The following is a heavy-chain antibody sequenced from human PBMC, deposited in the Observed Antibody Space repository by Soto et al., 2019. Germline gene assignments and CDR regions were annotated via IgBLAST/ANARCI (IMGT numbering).Heavy chain of an antibody. Sequence: QVQLVQSGAEVKKPGSSVKVSCKASGGTFSSYAISWVRQAPGQGLEWMGGIIPIFGTANYAQKFQGRVTITADKSTCTAYMELSSLRSEDTAVYYCARGDYDSSGYYHNYYYGMDVWGQGTTVTVSS. D-gene: IGHD3-22*01. CDR3: ARGDYDSSGYYHNYYYGMDV. CDR2: IIPIFGTA. V-gene: IGHV1-69*06. CDR1: GGTFSSYA. J-gene: IGHJ6*02.